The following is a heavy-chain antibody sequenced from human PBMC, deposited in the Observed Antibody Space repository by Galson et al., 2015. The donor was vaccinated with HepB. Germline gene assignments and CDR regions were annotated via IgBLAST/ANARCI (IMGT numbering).Heavy chain of an antibody. J-gene: IGHJ3*02. CDR1: GFTFSSYW. Sequence: SLRLSCAASGFTFSSYWMSWVRQAPGKRLEWVANINQDGSGEYYVDSVKGRFTISRDNAKTPLYLQMNSLRAEDTAVYYCARINSGSREFDIWGQGTMVTVSS. D-gene: IGHD1-26*01. CDR3: ARINSGSREFDI. V-gene: IGHV3-7*01. CDR2: INQDGSGE.